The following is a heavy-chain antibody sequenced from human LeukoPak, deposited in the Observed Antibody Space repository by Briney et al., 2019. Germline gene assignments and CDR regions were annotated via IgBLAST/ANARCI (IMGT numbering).Heavy chain of an antibody. CDR2: ISTSGSSI. D-gene: IGHD5-18*01. CDR1: GFTFSSHE. J-gene: IGHJ4*02. Sequence: GGSLRLSCAASGFTFSSHEMSWVRQAPGKGLEWVSYISTSGSSIYYADSVKGRFTISRDNANNLLYLQMSSLRAEDTAVYYCARDRDTAYLRADYWGQGTLVSVS. V-gene: IGHV3-48*03. CDR3: ARDRDTAYLRADY.